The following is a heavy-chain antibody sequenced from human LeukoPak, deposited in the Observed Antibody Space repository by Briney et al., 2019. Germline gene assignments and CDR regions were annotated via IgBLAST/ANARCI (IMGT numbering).Heavy chain of an antibody. V-gene: IGHV1-2*02. CDR3: ARDPQYSGSYYSYYYYYYMDV. Sequence: GASVKVSCKASGYTFTSYGISWVRQAPGQGLEWMGWINSNSGGTNYAQKFQGRVTMTRDTSIITAYMALSRLRSDDTAVYYCARDPQYSGSYYSYYYYYYMDVWGKGTTVTISS. J-gene: IGHJ6*03. CDR1: GYTFTSYG. CDR2: INSNSGGT. D-gene: IGHD1-26*01.